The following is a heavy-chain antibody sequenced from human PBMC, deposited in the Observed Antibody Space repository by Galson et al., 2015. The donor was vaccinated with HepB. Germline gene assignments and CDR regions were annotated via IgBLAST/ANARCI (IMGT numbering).Heavy chain of an antibody. CDR1: GFTFSSYA. CDR2: ISGSGGST. Sequence: SLRLSCAASGFTFSSYAMSWVRQAPGKELEWVSAISGSGGSTYYADSVKGRFTISRDNSKNTLYLQMNSLRAEDTAVYYCAKDLGVRGVFDYWGQGTLVTVSS. D-gene: IGHD3-10*01. CDR3: AKDLGVRGVFDY. J-gene: IGHJ4*02. V-gene: IGHV3-23*01.